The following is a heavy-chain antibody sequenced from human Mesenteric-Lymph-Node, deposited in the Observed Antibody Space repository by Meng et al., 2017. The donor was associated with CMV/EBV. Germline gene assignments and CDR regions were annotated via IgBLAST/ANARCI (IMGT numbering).Heavy chain of an antibody. CDR2: IYSGGPGT. Sequence: GGSLRLSCAASGFTFSSYAMSWVRQAPGKGLEWVSFIYSGGPGTYYADSVKGRFTISRDNFKSMLYLQMNSLRAEDTAVYYCAKEGLRSLDAFDIWGQGTMVTVSS. CDR1: GFTFSSYA. D-gene: IGHD3-3*01. V-gene: IGHV3-23*03. J-gene: IGHJ3*02. CDR3: AKEGLRSLDAFDI.